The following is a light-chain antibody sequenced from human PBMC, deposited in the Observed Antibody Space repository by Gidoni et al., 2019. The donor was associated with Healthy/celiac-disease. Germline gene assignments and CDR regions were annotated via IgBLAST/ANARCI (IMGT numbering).Light chain of an antibody. CDR1: SRDVGGYNY. V-gene: IGLV2-14*03. CDR2: DVR. J-gene: IGLJ3*02. Sequence: QSALTQPASVSGSPGQSLTISCTGTSRDVGGYNYVSWYQQHPGTAPKLMIYDVRNRPSGVSNRFSGSKSGNTASLTISGLQAEDEADYYCSSYTSSSTRVFGGGTKLTVL. CDR3: SSYTSSSTRV.